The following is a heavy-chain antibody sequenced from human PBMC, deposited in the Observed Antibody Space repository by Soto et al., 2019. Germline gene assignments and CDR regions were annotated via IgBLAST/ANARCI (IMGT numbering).Heavy chain of an antibody. J-gene: IGHJ5*02. V-gene: IGHV6-1*01. D-gene: IGHD6-19*01. CDR1: GDSVSSNSAA. CDR3: ARVEGTSSGWDLNWFDP. CDR2: TYYRSKWYN. Sequence: PSQPLSLTCAISGDSVSSNSAAWNWIRQSPSRGLEWLGRTYYRSKWYNDYAVSVKSRITINPDTSKNQFSLQLNSVTPEDTAVYYCARVEGTSSGWDLNWFDPWGQGTLVTVSS.